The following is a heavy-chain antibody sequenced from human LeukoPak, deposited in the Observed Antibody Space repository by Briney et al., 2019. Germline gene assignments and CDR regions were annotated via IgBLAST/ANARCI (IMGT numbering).Heavy chain of an antibody. CDR2: ISTSSTTI. D-gene: IGHD4-17*01. CDR3: ASLNGDYDDY. V-gene: IGHV3-48*01. CDR1: GFTFSSYS. J-gene: IGHJ4*02. Sequence: GGSLRLSCAASGFTFSSYSMNWVRQAPGKGLEWISYISTSSTTIYDADSVKGRFTISRDNAKNLLYLQMNSLRAEDTAVYYCASLNGDYDDYWGQGTLVTVSS.